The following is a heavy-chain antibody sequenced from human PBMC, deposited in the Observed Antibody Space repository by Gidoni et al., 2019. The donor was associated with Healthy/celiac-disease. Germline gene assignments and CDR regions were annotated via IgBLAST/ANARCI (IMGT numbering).Heavy chain of an antibody. CDR2: ISSSSSYI. J-gene: IGHJ4*02. CDR1: GFTFRSYS. CDR3: ARAHDSSGYYPFGGY. V-gene: IGHV3-21*01. Sequence: EVQLVESGGGLVKPGGSLRLSCAASGFTFRSYSMNWVRQAPGKGLEWVSSISSSSSYIYYADSVKGRFTISRDNAKNSLYLQMNSLRAEDTAVYYCARAHDSSGYYPFGGYWGQGTLVTVSS. D-gene: IGHD3-22*01.